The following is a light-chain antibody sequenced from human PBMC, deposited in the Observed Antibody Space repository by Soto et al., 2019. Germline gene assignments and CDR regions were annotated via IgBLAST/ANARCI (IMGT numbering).Light chain of an antibody. V-gene: IGKV3-20*01. CDR2: GAS. Sequence: EIVLTQSPGTLSLSPGERATLSCRASQSVSSNYLTWYQQKPGQAPRLLIHGASSRATGIPDRVSGSGSGTDFTLTISRLEPEDFAVYYCQQYGSSPFTCGPGTKVDIK. J-gene: IGKJ3*01. CDR3: QQYGSSPFT. CDR1: QSVSSNY.